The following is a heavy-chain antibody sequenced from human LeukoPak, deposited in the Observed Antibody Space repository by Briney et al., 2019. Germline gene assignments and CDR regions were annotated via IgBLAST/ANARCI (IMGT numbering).Heavy chain of an antibody. J-gene: IGHJ4*02. D-gene: IGHD5-24*01. CDR2: IYYSGST. V-gene: IGHV4-39*01. CDR1: GGSISSSSYY. Sequence: SETLSLTCTVSGGSISSSSYYWGWIRQPPGKGLEWIGSIYYSGSTYYNPSLKSRVTISVDTSKNQFSLKLSSVTAADTAMYYCARVRATGPFDYWGQGTLVTVSS. CDR3: ARVRATGPFDY.